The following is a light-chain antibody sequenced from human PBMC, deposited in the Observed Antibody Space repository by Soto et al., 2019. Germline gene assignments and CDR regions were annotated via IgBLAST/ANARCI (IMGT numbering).Light chain of an antibody. Sequence: EIVLTQSPATLSLSPEERATLSCRASQSVSSYLAWYQQKPGQAPRLLIYDASNRVTGIPARFSGSGSGTDFTLTISSLEPEDFAVYYCQQRSNSPPWTFGQGTKVEIK. CDR1: QSVSSY. V-gene: IGKV3-11*01. CDR3: QQRSNSPPWT. J-gene: IGKJ1*01. CDR2: DAS.